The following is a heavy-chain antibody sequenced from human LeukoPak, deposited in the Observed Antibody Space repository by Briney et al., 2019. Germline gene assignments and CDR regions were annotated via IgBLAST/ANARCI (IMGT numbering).Heavy chain of an antibody. CDR3: ARVVYSSGWFYFDY. J-gene: IGHJ4*02. D-gene: IGHD6-19*01. CDR1: GYTFTSYA. Sequence: SSVKVSCKASGYTFTSYAMHWVRQAPGQRLEWMGWINACNGNTKYSQEFQGRVTITRDTSASTAYMELRRLRSEDMAVYYCARVVYSSGWFYFDYWGQGTLVTVSS. V-gene: IGHV1-3*03. CDR2: INACNGNT.